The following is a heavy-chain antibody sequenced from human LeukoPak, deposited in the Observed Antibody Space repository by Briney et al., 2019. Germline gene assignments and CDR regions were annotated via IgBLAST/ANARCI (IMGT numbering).Heavy chain of an antibody. J-gene: IGHJ4*02. CDR2: ISGGGGST. CDR3: AKDSKDNYDYGDYVLDFDY. V-gene: IGHV3-23*01. CDR1: GFTFSSYA. D-gene: IGHD4-17*01. Sequence: GGSLRLSCAASGFTFSSYAMSWVRQAPGKGLEWVSAISGGGGSTYYADSVKGRFTISRDSSKNTLYLQMNSLRAEDTAVYYCAKDSKDNYDYGDYVLDFDYWGQGTLVTVSS.